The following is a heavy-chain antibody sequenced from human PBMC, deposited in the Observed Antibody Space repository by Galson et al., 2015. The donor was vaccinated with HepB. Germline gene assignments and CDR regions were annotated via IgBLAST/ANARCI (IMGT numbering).Heavy chain of an antibody. CDR1: GFALSNYG. CDR3: AKRLFVPTDC. Sequence: SLRLSCAASGFALSNYGMNWVRQAPGKGLEWVSGFGTSGDKTSYADSVKVRFTISRDNSRNTLYLQMNSLRAEDTAVYYCAKRLFVPTDCWGQGTLVTVSS. J-gene: IGHJ4*02. V-gene: IGHV3-23*01. CDR2: FGTSGDKT.